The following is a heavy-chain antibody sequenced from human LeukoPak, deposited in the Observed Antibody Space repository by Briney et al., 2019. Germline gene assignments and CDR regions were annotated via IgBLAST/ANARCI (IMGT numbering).Heavy chain of an antibody. Sequence: PSETLSLTCTVSGGSISSYYWSWIRQPPGKGLEWIGYIYYSGSTNYNPSLKSRVTISVDTSKNQYSLKLSSVTAADTAVYYCARGRSYPPGTTDWGQGTLVTVSS. D-gene: IGHD1-1*01. CDR2: IYYSGST. V-gene: IGHV4-59*01. CDR3: ARGRSYPPGTTD. J-gene: IGHJ4*02. CDR1: GGSISSYY.